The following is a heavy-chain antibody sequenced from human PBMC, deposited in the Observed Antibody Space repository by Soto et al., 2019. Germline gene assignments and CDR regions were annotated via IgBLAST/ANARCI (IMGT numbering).Heavy chain of an antibody. CDR2: INPSGDT. CDR3: ARVYCSGGGCYGIDY. J-gene: IGHJ4*02. D-gene: IGHD2-15*01. CDR1: GDTFTSYY. Sequence: QVQLVQSGAEVKKPGASVKISCKTSGDTFTSYYMHWVRQAPGQGLEWMGIINPSGDTSYAQKFQGRVTMTRDTSTSTVYMELCSLRSEDTAVYYCARVYCSGGGCYGIDYWGQGTLVTVSS. V-gene: IGHV1-46*01.